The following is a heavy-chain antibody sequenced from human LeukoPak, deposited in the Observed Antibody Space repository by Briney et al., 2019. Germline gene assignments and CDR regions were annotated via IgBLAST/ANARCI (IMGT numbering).Heavy chain of an antibody. CDR2: IYYSGST. CDR3: VRDRELTY. Sequence: SETLSLTCTVSGGSISSYYWSWIRQPPGKGLEWIGYIYYSGSTNYNPSLKSRVTISVDTSKNQFSLKLSSVTAADTAVYYCVRDRELTYWGQGTLVTVSS. CDR1: GGSISSYY. D-gene: IGHD5-24*01. V-gene: IGHV4-59*01. J-gene: IGHJ4*02.